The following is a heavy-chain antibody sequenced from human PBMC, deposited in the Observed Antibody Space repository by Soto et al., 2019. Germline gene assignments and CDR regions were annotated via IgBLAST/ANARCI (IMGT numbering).Heavy chain of an antibody. CDR1: GGTFSSYT. J-gene: IGHJ3*02. D-gene: IGHD3-16*02. Sequence: QVQLVQSGAEVKKPGSSVKVSCKASGGTFSSYTISWVRQAPGQGLGWMGRLIPILGIANYAQKFQGRVTIPADKSTSTGNLELSSLRPEDTAVYYCARDRSDYIWGRYRYIGESDDAFYIWGQGTMVTVSA. CDR3: ARDRSDYIWGRYRYIGESDDAFYI. V-gene: IGHV1-69*08. CDR2: LIPILGIA.